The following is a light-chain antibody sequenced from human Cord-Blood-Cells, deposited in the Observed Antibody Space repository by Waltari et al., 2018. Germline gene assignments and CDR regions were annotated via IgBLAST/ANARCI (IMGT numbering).Light chain of an antibody. CDR2: EGS. Sequence: QSALTQPASVSGSPGQSITISCTGTSSDVGSYNLVPWSQQHPGKAPKLMIYEGSKRPSGVSNRFSGSKSGNTASLTISGLQAEDEADYYCCSYAGSSTPQVVFGGGTKLTVL. CDR1: SSDVGSYNL. J-gene: IGLJ2*01. CDR3: CSYAGSSTPQVV. V-gene: IGLV2-23*01.